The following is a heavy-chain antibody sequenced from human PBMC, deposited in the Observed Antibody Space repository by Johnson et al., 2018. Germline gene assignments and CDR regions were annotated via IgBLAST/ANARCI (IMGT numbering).Heavy chain of an antibody. J-gene: IGHJ1*01. D-gene: IGHD2/OR15-2a*01. Sequence: VQLVQSGGGVVQPGGSLRLSCAASGFTFSIYWMYWVRQAPGKGLEWVAGINWNAGSTGYADSVKGRFTISRNNAKNSLYLQLKSLEVEDTALYYCARATRNYCYMTSCFAQYFQHWGQGTLVTVSS. V-gene: IGHV3-20*04. CDR2: INWNAGST. CDR3: ARATRNYCYMTSCFAQYFQH. CDR1: GFTFSIYW.